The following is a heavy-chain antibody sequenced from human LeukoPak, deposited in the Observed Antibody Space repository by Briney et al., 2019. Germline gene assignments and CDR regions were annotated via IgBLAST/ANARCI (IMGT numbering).Heavy chain of an antibody. CDR2: IYYSGST. CDR3: ARVSDGDHYYYYYYMDV. V-gene: IGHV4-39*07. J-gene: IGHJ6*03. D-gene: IGHD4-17*01. CDR1: GGSISSSSYY. Sequence: SSETLSLTCTVSGGSISSSSYYWGWIPQPPGKGLEWIGSIYYSGSTYYNPSLKSRVTISVDTSKNQFSLKLSSVTAADTAVYYCARVSDGDHYYYYYYMDVWGKGTTVTVSS.